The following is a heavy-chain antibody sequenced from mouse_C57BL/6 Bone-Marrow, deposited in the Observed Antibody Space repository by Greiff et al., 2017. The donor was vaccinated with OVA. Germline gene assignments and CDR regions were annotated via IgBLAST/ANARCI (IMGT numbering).Heavy chain of an antibody. CDR2: IDPSDSYT. CDR3: ARSGDYDYFDY. CDR1: GYTFTSYW. D-gene: IGHD2-4*01. V-gene: IGHV1-50*01. J-gene: IGHJ2*01. Sequence: QVQLQQSGAELVKPGASVKLSCKASGYTFTSYWMQWVKQRPGQGLEWMGEIDPSDSYTNYNQKFKGKATLTVDTSSSTAYMQLSSLTSEDSAVYYCARSGDYDYFDYWGQGTTLTVSS.